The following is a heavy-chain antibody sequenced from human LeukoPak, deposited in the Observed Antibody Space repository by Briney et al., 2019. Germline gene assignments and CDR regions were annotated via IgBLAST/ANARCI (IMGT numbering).Heavy chain of an antibody. CDR3: ATDRGWFFDN. Sequence: GRSLRLSCAASGFTFSSSGMHWVRQAPGTGLEWVAFISHEGIEKYYADSVKGRFTIFRDNSKNTLYLQMNSLRDEDTAVFYCATDRGWFFDNWGQGTLVTVAS. V-gene: IGHV3-30*03. J-gene: IGHJ4*02. CDR2: ISHEGIEK. D-gene: IGHD6-19*01. CDR1: GFTFSSSG.